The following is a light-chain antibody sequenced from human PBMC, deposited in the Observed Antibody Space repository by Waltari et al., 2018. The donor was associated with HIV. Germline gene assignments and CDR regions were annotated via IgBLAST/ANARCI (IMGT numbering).Light chain of an antibody. CDR1: NSDLGGYNY. V-gene: IGLV2-8*01. Sequence: QSALPQPPSASGSPGQSVTISCTGTNSDLGGYNYVSWYQQHPGKAPKLVISEVTKRPSGVPDRFSGSKSGTTASLTVSGLQTEDEADYYCSSYANKNGFYVVFGGGTKLTVL. J-gene: IGLJ2*01. CDR3: SSYANKNGFYVV. CDR2: EVT.